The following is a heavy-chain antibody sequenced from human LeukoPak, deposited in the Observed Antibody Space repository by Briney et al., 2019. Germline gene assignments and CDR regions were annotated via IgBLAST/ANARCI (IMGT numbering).Heavy chain of an antibody. CDR2: ITHSSSYI. Sequence: GGSLRLSCAASGFTFSSYTMHWVRQAPGKGLEWVSSITHSSSYIYYADSLKGRFTISRDNAKNSLYLQMNSLRAEDTAVYYCARDYYDSSGYYSRDPAPFDFWGQGTLVTVSS. D-gene: IGHD3-22*01. CDR1: GFTFSSYT. V-gene: IGHV3-21*01. J-gene: IGHJ4*02. CDR3: ARDYYDSSGYYSRDPAPFDF.